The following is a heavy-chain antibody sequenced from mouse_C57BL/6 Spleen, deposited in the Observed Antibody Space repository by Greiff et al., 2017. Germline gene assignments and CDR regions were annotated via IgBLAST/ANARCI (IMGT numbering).Heavy chain of an antibody. Sequence: VKLMESGPGLVAPSQSLSITCTVSGFSLTSYAISWVRQPPGKGLEWLGVIWPGGGTNYYSALKSSMSISKDNSKSQVFLKMNSQQTDDTARYYCARYYGSYYAMDYWGQGTSVTVSS. CDR3: ARYYGSYYAMDY. CDR2: IWPGGGT. J-gene: IGHJ4*01. D-gene: IGHD1-1*02. CDR1: GFSLTSYA. V-gene: IGHV2-9-1*01.